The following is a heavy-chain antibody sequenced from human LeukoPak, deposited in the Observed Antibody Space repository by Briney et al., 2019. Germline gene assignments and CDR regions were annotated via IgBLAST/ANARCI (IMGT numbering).Heavy chain of an antibody. CDR1: GGSFSGYC. D-gene: IGHD2-21*02. J-gene: IGHJ4*02. V-gene: IGHV4-34*01. CDR2: INHSGST. CDR3: TRGTPETVFDY. Sequence: SETLSLTCTVYGGSFSGYCWSWIRQPPGKGLEWVGEINHSGSTNYNPSLKSRVTISVDTSKNQFSLKLTSMTAADTAVYYCTRGTPETVFDYWGQGTLVTVSS.